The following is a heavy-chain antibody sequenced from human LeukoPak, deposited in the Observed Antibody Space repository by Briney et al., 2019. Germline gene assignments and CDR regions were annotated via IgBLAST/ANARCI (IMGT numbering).Heavy chain of an antibody. CDR2: ISAYNGNT. J-gene: IGHJ3*02. V-gene: IGHV1-18*01. CDR1: GYTFTSYG. Sequence: RASVKVSCTASGYTFTSYGISWVRQAPGQGLEWMGWISAYNGNTNYAQKFQGRVTMTRDTSTSTVYMELSSLRSEDTAVYYCARDWFVAPAAIAPGDAFDIWGQGTMVTVSS. D-gene: IGHD2-2*01. CDR3: ARDWFVAPAAIAPGDAFDI.